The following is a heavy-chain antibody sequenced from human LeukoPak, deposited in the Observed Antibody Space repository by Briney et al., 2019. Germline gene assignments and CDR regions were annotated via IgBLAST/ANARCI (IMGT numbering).Heavy chain of an antibody. CDR2: ISGSGGST. CDR3: AKGVEMATNGYYFDY. V-gene: IGHV3-23*01. Sequence: GGSLRLSCAASGFTFSSYAMSWVRQAPGKGLEWVSAISGSGGSTYYADSVKGRFTISRDNSKNTLYLQMNSLRAEDTAVYYCAKGVEMATNGYYFDYWGQGTLVTVSS. D-gene: IGHD5-24*01. J-gene: IGHJ4*02. CDR1: GFTFSSYA.